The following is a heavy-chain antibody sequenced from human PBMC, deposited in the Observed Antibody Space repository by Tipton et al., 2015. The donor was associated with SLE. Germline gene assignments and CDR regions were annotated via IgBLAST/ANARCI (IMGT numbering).Heavy chain of an antibody. J-gene: IGHJ3*02. Sequence: PGLVKPSETLSLTCTVSDYSIRSGYYWGWIRQPPGKGPEWVGRIYHSGTTYYNPSPKSRVTILVDTSKNQFSLKLTSVTAADTAVYYCARESKYFSDSSGYLRKAYDMWGQGTMVTVSS. V-gene: IGHV4-38-2*02. CDR1: DYSIRSGYY. CDR3: ARESKYFSDSSGYLRKAYDM. D-gene: IGHD3-22*01. CDR2: IYHSGTT.